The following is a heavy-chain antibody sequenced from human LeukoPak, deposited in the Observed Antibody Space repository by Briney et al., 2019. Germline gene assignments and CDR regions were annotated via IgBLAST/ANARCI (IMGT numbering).Heavy chain of an antibody. CDR2: IIPILGIA. Sequence: SVKVSCKASGGTFSSYTISWGRQAPGQGPEWMGRIIPILGIANYAQKFQGRVTITANISTSTAYMELSSLRSEDTAVYYCASSANWDFDYWGQGTLVTVSS. V-gene: IGHV1-69*02. D-gene: IGHD7-27*01. CDR1: GGTFSSYT. J-gene: IGHJ4*02. CDR3: ASSANWDFDY.